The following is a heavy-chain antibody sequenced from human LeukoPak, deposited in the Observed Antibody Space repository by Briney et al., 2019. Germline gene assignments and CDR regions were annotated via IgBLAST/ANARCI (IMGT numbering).Heavy chain of an antibody. D-gene: IGHD3-22*01. Sequence: ASVKVSCKASGGTFSSYDINWVRQATGQGLEWMGWMNPNSGNTGYAQKFQGRIIMTRNTSRTIAYMELNSLRAEDTAVYFCARAVRGYYFDYWGQGTLVTVSS. V-gene: IGHV1-8*01. J-gene: IGHJ4*02. CDR2: MNPNSGNT. CDR3: ARAVRGYYFDY. CDR1: GGTFSSYD.